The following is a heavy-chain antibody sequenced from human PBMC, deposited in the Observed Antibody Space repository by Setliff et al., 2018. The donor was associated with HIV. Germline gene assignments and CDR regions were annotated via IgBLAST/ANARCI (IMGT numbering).Heavy chain of an antibody. CDR3: AKDSAIAALRARAFDI. V-gene: IGHV4-39*07. CDR2: INHSGST. CDR1: GGSITRTPYY. Sequence: SETLSLTCTVSGGSITRTPYYWSWIRQPPGKGLEWIGEINHSGSTNYNPSLKSRVTISVDTSKNQFSLKLSSVTAADTAVYCCAKDSAIAALRARAFDIWGQGTMVTVSS. D-gene: IGHD6-6*01. J-gene: IGHJ3*02.